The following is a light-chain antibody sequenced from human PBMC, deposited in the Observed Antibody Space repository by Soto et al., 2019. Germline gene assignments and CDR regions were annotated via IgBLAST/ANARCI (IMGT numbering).Light chain of an antibody. CDR1: SSDVGGYNY. CDR3: SSYAGTHIV. CDR2: DVT. V-gene: IGLV2-8*01. Sequence: QSVLTQPPSASGSPGQSVAISCTGTSSDVGGYNYVSWYQQYPGKAPKLMIYDVTKRPSGVPDRFSGSKSGNTASLTVSGLQAEDEADYDCSSYAGTHIVFGTGTKLTVL. J-gene: IGLJ1*01.